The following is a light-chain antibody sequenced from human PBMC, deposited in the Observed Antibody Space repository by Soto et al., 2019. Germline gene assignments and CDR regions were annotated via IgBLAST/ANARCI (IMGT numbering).Light chain of an antibody. J-gene: IGLJ1*01. CDR2: DVS. CDR3: QSYDSSLSGYV. CDR1: SSDVGGYNY. V-gene: IGLV2-14*01. Sequence: QSALTQPASVSGSPGQSITISCTGTSSDVGGYNYVSWYQQHPGKAPKLLIYDVSNRPSGASNRFSGSKSGNTASLTISGLQAEDEADYYCQSYDSSLSGYVFGTGTKLTVL.